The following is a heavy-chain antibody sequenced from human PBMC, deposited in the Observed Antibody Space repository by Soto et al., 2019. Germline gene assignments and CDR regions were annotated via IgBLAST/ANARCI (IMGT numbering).Heavy chain of an antibody. CDR1: GGSISSYN. D-gene: IGHD1-7*01. CDR3: AKATHPERTKANYYCGMDV. CDR2: IYYSGST. J-gene: IGHJ6*02. V-gene: IGHV4-59*01. Sequence: SETLSLTCTVSGGSISSYNWSWIRQHPGKGLEWIGYIYYSGSTNYNPSLKSRVTISVDTAKNQFSLKLSSVTAADTAVYYCAKATHPERTKANYYCGMDVWGQGTTVTVSS.